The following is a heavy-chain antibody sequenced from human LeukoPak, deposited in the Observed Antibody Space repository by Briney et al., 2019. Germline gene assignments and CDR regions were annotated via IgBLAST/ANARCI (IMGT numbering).Heavy chain of an antibody. CDR3: ARDISSSWYLGNWFDP. CDR1: GFTFSSYW. J-gene: IGHJ5*02. CDR2: IKQDGSEK. Sequence: PGGSLRLSCAASGFTFSSYWMSWVRQAPGKGLEWVANIKQDGSEKYYVDSVKGRFTISRDNAKNSLYLQMNSLRAEDTAVYYCARDISSSWYLGNWFDPWGQGTLVTVSS. D-gene: IGHD6-13*01. V-gene: IGHV3-7*01.